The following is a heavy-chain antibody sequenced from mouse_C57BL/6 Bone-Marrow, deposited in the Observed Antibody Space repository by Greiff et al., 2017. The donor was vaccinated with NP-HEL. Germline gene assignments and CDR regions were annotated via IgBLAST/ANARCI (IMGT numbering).Heavy chain of an antibody. D-gene: IGHD1-1*01. V-gene: IGHV14-4*01. Sequence: EVQLQQSGAELVRPGASVKLSCTASGFNIKDDYMHWVKQRPEQGLEWIGWIDPENGDTEYASKFQGKATITADTSSNTAYLQLSSLTAEDTAVYYGTTGDYGPVYWYFDVWGTGTTVTVSS. CDR2: IDPENGDT. CDR1: GFNIKDDY. CDR3: TTGDYGPVYWYFDV. J-gene: IGHJ1*03.